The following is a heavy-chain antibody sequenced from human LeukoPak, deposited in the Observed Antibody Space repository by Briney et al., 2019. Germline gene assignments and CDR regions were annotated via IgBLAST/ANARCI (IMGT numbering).Heavy chain of an antibody. CDR1: GFTFSTYA. J-gene: IGHJ4*02. CDR3: ARDSVEGYYFDY. V-gene: IGHV3-66*02. CDR2: IYSGGST. Sequence: GGSLRLSCAASGFTFSTYAMSWVRQAPGKGLEWVSVIYSGGSTYYADSVKGRFTISRDNSKNTLYLQVNSLRAEDMAVYYCARDSVEGYYFDYWGQGTLVTVSS. D-gene: IGHD1-1*01.